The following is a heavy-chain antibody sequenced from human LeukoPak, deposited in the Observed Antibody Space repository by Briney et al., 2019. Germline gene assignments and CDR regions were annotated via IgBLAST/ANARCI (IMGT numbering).Heavy chain of an antibody. CDR3: ARLSPVYDPPIYRPFDY. CDR1: GFNFGSYW. CDR2: IKQDGSEK. Sequence: GGSLRLSCAASGFNFGSYWMSLVRQAPGKGLEWVANIKQDGSEKYYLDSVKGRFTISRDNAQNSVYLQMNSLRGDDTAIYYCARLSPVYDPPIYRPFDYWGQGTLVTVSS. V-gene: IGHV3-7*01. J-gene: IGHJ4*02. D-gene: IGHD3-16*01.